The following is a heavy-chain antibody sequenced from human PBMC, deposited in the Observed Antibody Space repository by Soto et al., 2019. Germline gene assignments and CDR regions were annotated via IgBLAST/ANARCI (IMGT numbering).Heavy chain of an antibody. CDR2: TYYRSQWNN. V-gene: IGHV6-1*01. CDR3: ARNIRSRPFDF. J-gene: IGHJ4*02. CDR1: GDSVSRNSAT. D-gene: IGHD6-6*01. Sequence: SPTLSLPCVISGDSVSRNSATWSCISLSPSRVLEWLGNTYYRSQWNNDYAVPVDRRITITADTSKNQFSLHLNSVTPEDSAVYYCARNIRSRPFDFWGQGTLVTVSS.